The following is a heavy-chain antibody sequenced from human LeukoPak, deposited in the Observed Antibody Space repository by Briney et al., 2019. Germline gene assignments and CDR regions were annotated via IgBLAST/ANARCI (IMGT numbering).Heavy chain of an antibody. Sequence: GGSLRLSCAASGFTAFKYWMSWVRQAPGKGLEWVANINLDGSQKYYVDSLKGRFTISRDNAKNSLYLQMNSLRAEDTAVYYCARVIGSGFFDYWGQGTLVTVSS. CDR3: ARVIGSGFFDY. D-gene: IGHD3-10*01. CDR2: INLDGSQK. CDR1: GFTAFKYW. J-gene: IGHJ4*02. V-gene: IGHV3-7*01.